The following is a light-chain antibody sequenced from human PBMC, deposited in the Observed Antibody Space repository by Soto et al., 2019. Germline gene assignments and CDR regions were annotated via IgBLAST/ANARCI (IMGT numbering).Light chain of an antibody. Sequence: DIQLTQSPSFLSASVGDRVTITCRASQGIDSYLGWYQQKPGIAPKLLIYGASTLQSGVPSWFSGSGSGTEFALTISSLQPEDSATYYCQQLKSYPITFGQGTRLEIK. CDR3: QQLKSYPIT. V-gene: IGKV1-9*01. CDR2: GAS. J-gene: IGKJ5*01. CDR1: QGIDSY.